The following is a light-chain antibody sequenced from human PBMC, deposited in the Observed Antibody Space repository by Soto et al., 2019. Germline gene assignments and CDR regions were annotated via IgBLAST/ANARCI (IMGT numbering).Light chain of an antibody. Sequence: QAVVTQPPSASGTPGQRVTISCSGSSSNIGGNPVNWYQHVPGAAPKLLIYDNNQRPSGVPDRFSGSKSGTSASLAISWLKSDDEADYYCAAWDDSLNVVFGGGTKVTVL. CDR1: SSNIGGNP. J-gene: IGLJ2*01. V-gene: IGLV1-44*01. CDR3: AAWDDSLNVV. CDR2: DNN.